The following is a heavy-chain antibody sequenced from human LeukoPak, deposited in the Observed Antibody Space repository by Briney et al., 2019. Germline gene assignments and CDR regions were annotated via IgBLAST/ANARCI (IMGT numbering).Heavy chain of an antibody. CDR2: IYTSGST. V-gene: IGHV4-4*07. D-gene: IGHD1-26*01. CDR1: GGSISSYY. J-gene: IGHJ4*02. Sequence: SETLSLTCTVSGGSISSYYWSRIRQPAGKGLEWIGRIYTSGSTNYNPSLKSRVTMSVDTSKNQFSLKLNSVTAADTAVYYCARDSMHSAYGDEYWGQGTLATVSS. CDR3: ARDSMHSAYGDEY.